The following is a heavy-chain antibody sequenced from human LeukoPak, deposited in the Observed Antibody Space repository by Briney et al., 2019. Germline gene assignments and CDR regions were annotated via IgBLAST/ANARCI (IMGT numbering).Heavy chain of an antibody. D-gene: IGHD3-10*01. CDR3: ARALWFGETFPAY. V-gene: IGHV3-48*01. Sequence: GGSLRLSCAASGFTFSSYSMNWVRQAPGKGLEWVSYISSSSSTIYYADSVKGRFTISRDNAKNSLYLQMNSLRAEDTAVYYCARALWFGETFPAYWGQGTLVTVSS. CDR2: ISSSSSTI. J-gene: IGHJ4*02. CDR1: GFTFSSYS.